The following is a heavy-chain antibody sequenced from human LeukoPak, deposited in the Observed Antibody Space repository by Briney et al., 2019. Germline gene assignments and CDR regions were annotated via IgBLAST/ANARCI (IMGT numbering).Heavy chain of an antibody. CDR3: ARGSPTGGGFDY. CDR1: GYTFTSYD. CDR2: MNPNSGNT. Sequence: ASVKVSGKASGYTFTSYDINWVRQATGQGLEWMGWMNPNSGNTGYAQKFQGRVTMTRNTSISTAYMELSSLRSEDTAVYYCARGSPTGGGFDYWGQGTLVTVSS. D-gene: IGHD1-14*01. V-gene: IGHV1-8*01. J-gene: IGHJ4*02.